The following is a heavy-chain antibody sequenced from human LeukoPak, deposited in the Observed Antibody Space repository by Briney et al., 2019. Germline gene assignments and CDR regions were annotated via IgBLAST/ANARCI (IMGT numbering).Heavy chain of an antibody. CDR1: EFTFSSYA. CDR2: ISGSGGST. V-gene: IGHV3-23*01. Sequence: GGSLRLSCAASEFTFSSYAMSWVRQAPGKGLEWVSAISGSGGSTYYADSVKGRFTISRDNSKNTLYLQMNSLRAEDTAVYYCASRAGAYSHPYDYWGQGTLVTVSS. J-gene: IGHJ4*02. CDR3: ASRAGAYSHPYDY. D-gene: IGHD4/OR15-4a*01.